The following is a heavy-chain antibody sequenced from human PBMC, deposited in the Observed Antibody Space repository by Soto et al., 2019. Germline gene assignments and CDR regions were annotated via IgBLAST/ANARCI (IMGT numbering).Heavy chain of an antibody. D-gene: IGHD6-13*01. CDR3: VKVRMASAGNDAFDV. CDR1: GFTFIYFG. CDR2: ISYDATNI. Sequence: WGSLRLSCVTSGFTFIYFGFHFFRHTPCKGPEWVAVISYDATNIFYGDSVKGRFTISRDDSKNTVFLQMNDLRPEDTAMYYCVKVRMASAGNDAFDVWGQGTVVTVSS. J-gene: IGHJ3*01. V-gene: IGHV3-30*18.